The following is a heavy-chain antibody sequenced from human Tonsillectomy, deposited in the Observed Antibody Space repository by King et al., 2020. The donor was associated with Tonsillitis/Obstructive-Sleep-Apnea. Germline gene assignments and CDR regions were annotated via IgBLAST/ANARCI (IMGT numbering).Heavy chain of an antibody. CDR1: GFTFSSYW. CDR3: ARVRAKGYCSSTSCSDPSDAFDI. J-gene: IGHJ3*02. CDR2: INSDGSST. V-gene: IGHV3-74*01. Sequence: DVQLVESGGGLVQPGGSLRLSCAASGFTFSSYWMHWVRQAPGKGLVWVSRINSDGSSTSYADSVKGRFTISRDNAKNTLYLQMNSLSAEDTAVYYCARVRAKGYCSSTSCSDPSDAFDIWGQGTMVTVSS. D-gene: IGHD2-2*01.